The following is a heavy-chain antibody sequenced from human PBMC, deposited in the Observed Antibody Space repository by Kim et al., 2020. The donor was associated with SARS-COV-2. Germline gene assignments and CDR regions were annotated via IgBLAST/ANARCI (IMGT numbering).Heavy chain of an antibody. CDR3: ARGLIAVAGTDDY. J-gene: IGHJ4*02. D-gene: IGHD6-19*01. Sequence: NPSLKSRVTISVDTSKNQFSLKLSSVTAADTAVYYCARGLIAVAGTDDYWGQGTLVTVSS. V-gene: IGHV4-34*01.